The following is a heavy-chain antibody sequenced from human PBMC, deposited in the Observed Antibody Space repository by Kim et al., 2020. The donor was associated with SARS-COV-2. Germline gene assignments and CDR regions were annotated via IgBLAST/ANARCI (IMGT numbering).Heavy chain of an antibody. D-gene: IGHD5-12*01. V-gene: IGHV1-69*13. CDR2: IIPIFGTT. J-gene: IGHJ4*02. CDR3: ARVSGYDWGADDY. Sequence: SVKVSCKASGGTFSSYAISWVRQAPGQGLEWMGGIIPIFGTTNYAQKFQGRVTITADESTSTAYMELSSLRSEDPAVYYCARVSGYDWGADDYWGQGTLVTVSS. CDR1: GGTFSSYA.